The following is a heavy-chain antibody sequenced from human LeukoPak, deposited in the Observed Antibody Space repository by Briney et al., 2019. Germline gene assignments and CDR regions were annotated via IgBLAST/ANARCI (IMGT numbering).Heavy chain of an antibody. D-gene: IGHD3-10*01. Sequence: SXXLXLTCTVSGDSISSTSYYWDWIRQPPGKGLEWIGSIYNSGTTYYNPSLKSRVTISVKKAKNQFSLKVSSVTAADTAVYYCASRVYGLGSFNYWGQGTLVTVSS. V-gene: IGHV4-39*01. CDR3: ASRVYGLGSFNY. CDR2: IYNSGTT. J-gene: IGHJ4*01. CDR1: GDSISSTSYY.